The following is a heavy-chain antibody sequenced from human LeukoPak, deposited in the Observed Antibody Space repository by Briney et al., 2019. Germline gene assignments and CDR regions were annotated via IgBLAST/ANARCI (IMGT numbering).Heavy chain of an antibody. CDR3: ARGGRPDY. D-gene: IGHD3-10*01. Sequence: GGSLRLSCVASGFTFSSYWMSWVRQAPGKGLEWVANIKQDGSEKYYVDSVKGRFTISRDNAKNSLYLQMSSLRAEDTAVYYCARGGRPDYWGQGTLVTVSS. CDR2: IKQDGSEK. V-gene: IGHV3-7*01. J-gene: IGHJ4*02. CDR1: GFTFSSYW.